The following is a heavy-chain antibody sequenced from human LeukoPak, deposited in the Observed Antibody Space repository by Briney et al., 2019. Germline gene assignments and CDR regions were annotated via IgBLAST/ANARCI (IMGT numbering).Heavy chain of an antibody. J-gene: IGHJ5*02. D-gene: IGHD6-13*01. Sequence: SETLSLTCIVSGDSISSSSSYWGWIRQPPGKGLEWIGSRYYRGSTYYNPSLKSRVTISEDTSKNQLSLKLSSVTAADTAVYYCARRGSWHPNWFDPWGQGTLVTVSS. CDR2: RYYRGST. CDR1: GDSISSSSSY. V-gene: IGHV4-39*01. CDR3: ARRGSWHPNWFDP.